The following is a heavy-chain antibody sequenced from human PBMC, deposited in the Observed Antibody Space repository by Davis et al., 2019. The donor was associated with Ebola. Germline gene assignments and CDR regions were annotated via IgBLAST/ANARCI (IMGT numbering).Heavy chain of an antibody. CDR2: IKQDGSEK. CDR1: GFTFSSYW. V-gene: IGHV3-7*01. D-gene: IGHD6-19*01. CDR3: AKTPPYTSGWYGSFDN. J-gene: IGHJ4*02. Sequence: GESLKISCAASGFTFSSYWMTWVRQAPGKGLEWVANIKQDGSEKYYVDSVKGRFTISRDNSKNTLYLQMNSLRAEDTAVYYCAKTPPYTSGWYGSFDNWGQGTLVTVSS.